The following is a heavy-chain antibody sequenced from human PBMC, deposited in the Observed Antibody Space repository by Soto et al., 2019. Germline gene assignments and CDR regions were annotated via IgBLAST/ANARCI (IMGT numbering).Heavy chain of an antibody. CDR2: IWSDGSRT. V-gene: IGHV3-33*01. D-gene: IGHD5-12*01. Sequence: GGSLRLSCAAPGFIFNGYGMYWARQTPDKGLEWVALIWSDGSRTYYEDSVKGRFTISRHNSNNMLYLHMNYLRVDDTAVYYCRRFLGHWIYGQVYFDYWGQGTPVTVSS. CDR3: RRFLGHWIYGQVYFDY. CDR1: GFIFNGYG. J-gene: IGHJ4*02.